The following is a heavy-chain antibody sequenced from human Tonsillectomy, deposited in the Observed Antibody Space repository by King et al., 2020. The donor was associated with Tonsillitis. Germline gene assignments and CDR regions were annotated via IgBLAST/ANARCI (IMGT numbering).Heavy chain of an antibody. J-gene: IGHJ4*02. D-gene: IGHD6-6*01. V-gene: IGHV3-7*03. CDR3: ARGDSNSGEY. Sequence: VQLVESGGGLVQPGESLRLSCAASGFTFGNYWMTWVRQAPGKGLEWVANMNEDGSIKYYVDSVRGRFSISRDNAKNSLYLQMNSLRAEETALYYCARGDSNSGEYWGQGTLVTVSS. CDR2: MNEDGSIK. CDR1: GFTFGNYW.